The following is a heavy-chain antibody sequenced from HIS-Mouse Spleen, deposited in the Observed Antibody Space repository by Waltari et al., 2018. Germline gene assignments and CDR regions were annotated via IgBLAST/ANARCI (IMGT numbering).Heavy chain of an antibody. CDR2: IYSSGST. CDR1: DGPISSISYY. J-gene: IGHJ2*01. D-gene: IGHD6-13*01. V-gene: IGHV4-39*07. CDR3: AREIPYSSSWYDWYFDL. Sequence: QLQLQESRPGLVQPSETLSLPCTVSDGPISSISYYWGWSRHPPGKGLEWVGSIYSSGSTYYNPSLKSRVTISVDTSKNQFSLKLSSVTAADTAVYYCAREIPYSSSWYDWYFDLWGRGTLVTVSS.